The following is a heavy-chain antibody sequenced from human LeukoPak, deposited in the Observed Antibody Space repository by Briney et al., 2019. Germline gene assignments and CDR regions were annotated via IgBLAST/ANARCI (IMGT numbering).Heavy chain of an antibody. CDR3: AIDSRNLPFDY. J-gene: IGHJ4*02. V-gene: IGHV3-53*05. CDR1: GFTVSSNY. Sequence: GGSLRLSCAASGFTVSSNYMSWVRQAPGKGLEWVSVIYSGGSTYYADSVKGRFTISRDNSKNTLYLQMNSLRAEDTAVYYCAIDSRNLPFDYWGQGTLVTVSS. CDR2: IYSGGST. D-gene: IGHD1-14*01.